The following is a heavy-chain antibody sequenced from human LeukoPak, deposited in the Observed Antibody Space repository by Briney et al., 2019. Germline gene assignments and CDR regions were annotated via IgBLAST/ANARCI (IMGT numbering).Heavy chain of an antibody. J-gene: IGHJ4*02. CDR3: ARLGNWFGGFGYFDY. D-gene: IGHD3-10*01. CDR1: GDSFTTYW. Sequence: GESLKISCKGSGDSFTTYWIGWVRQMPGKGLEWMGSIYPGDSDTRYSPSFQGQVTISADKSISTAYLQWSSLKASDTAMYYCARLGNWFGGFGYFDYWGQGTLVTVSS. V-gene: IGHV5-51*01. CDR2: IYPGDSDT.